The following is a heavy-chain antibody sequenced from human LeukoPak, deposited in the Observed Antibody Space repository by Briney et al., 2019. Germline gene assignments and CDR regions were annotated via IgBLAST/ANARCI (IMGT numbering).Heavy chain of an antibody. J-gene: IGHJ6*02. Sequence: ASVKVSCKASGNSITNYAVSWVRQAPGQGFEWRGGIIPIFGTADYAQKFQGRVTITADQSTSTAYMALSSLKSEDTATYYCTTRACHAGGCSSSFYYYYGLHFWGQGTTVSVSS. CDR1: GNSITNYA. D-gene: IGHD3-16*01. CDR3: TTRACHAGGCSSSFYYYYGLHF. CDR2: IIPIFGTA. V-gene: IGHV1-69*13.